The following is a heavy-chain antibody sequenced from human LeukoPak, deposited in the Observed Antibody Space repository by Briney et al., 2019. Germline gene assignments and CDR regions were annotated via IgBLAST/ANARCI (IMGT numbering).Heavy chain of an antibody. CDR2: IYTSGST. Sequence: NPSETLSLTCTVSGGSISSGSYYWSWIRQPAGKGLEWIGRIYTSGSTNYNPSLTSRVTISVDTSKNQFSLKLSSVTAADTAVYYCARESIYGDYGHWGQGTLVTVSS. V-gene: IGHV4-61*02. CDR3: ARESIYGDYGH. J-gene: IGHJ4*02. CDR1: GGSISSGSYY. D-gene: IGHD4-17*01.